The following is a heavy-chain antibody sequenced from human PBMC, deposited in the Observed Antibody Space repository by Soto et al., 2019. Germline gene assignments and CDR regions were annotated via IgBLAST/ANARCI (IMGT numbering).Heavy chain of an antibody. Sequence: EVQLVESGGGLVQPGGSLRLSRAASGFTFSSYWMHWVRQAPGKGLVWVSRINSDGSSTSYADSVKGRFTISRDNAKNTLYLQMHSLRAEDTAVYYCVRTSLVVAAATREDYWGQGTLVTVSS. CDR3: VRTSLVVAAATREDY. V-gene: IGHV3-74*01. CDR2: INSDGSST. J-gene: IGHJ4*02. CDR1: GFTFSSYW. D-gene: IGHD2-15*01.